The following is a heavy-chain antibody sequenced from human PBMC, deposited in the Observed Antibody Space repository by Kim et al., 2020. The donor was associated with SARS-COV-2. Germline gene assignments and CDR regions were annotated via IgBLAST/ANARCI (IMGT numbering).Heavy chain of an antibody. D-gene: IGHD6-13*01. J-gene: IGHJ5*02. V-gene: IGHV4-34*01. CDR2: INHSGST. CDR1: GGSFSGYY. Sequence: SETLSLTCAVYGGSFSGYYWSWIRQPPGKGLEWIGEINHSGSTNYNPSLKSRVTISVDTSKNQFSLKLSSVTAADTAVYYCVRVVGIAAAGSSWFDPCG. CDR3: VRVVGIAAAGSSWFDP.